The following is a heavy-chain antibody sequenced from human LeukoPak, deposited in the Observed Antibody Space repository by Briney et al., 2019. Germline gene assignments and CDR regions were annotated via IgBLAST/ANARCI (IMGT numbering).Heavy chain of an antibody. CDR3: ARQIASAGTAAFDF. CDR1: GGSISSYY. J-gene: IGHJ4*02. Sequence: PSETLSLTCTVSGGSISSYYWSWIRQPAGKGLEWIGRIYSTGSTNYNPSLKSRVTMSVDTSKNQFSLTLRSVTAADTAVYYCARQIASAGTAAFDFGGQGALVTVSS. D-gene: IGHD6-13*01. V-gene: IGHV4-4*07. CDR2: IYSTGST.